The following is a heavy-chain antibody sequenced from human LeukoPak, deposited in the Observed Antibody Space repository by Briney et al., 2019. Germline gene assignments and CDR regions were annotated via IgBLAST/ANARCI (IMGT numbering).Heavy chain of an antibody. CDR1: GFTFSSYS. CDR3: ARDAGTSPYTNFDY. Sequence: PGGSLRLSCGASGFTFSSYSMNWVRQAPGKGLEWVSSISSSSSYIYYADSVKGRFTISRDNAKNSLYLQMNSLRVEDTAVYYCARDAGTSPYTNFDYWGQGTLVTVSS. D-gene: IGHD2-2*01. J-gene: IGHJ4*02. CDR2: ISSSSSYI. V-gene: IGHV3-21*01.